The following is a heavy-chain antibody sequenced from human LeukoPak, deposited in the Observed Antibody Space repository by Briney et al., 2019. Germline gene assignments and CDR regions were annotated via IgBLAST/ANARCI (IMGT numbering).Heavy chain of an antibody. CDR1: GYTFTGYY. Sequence: ASVKVSCKASGYTFTGYYMHWVRQAPGQGLEWMGWINPNSGGTNYAQKFQGRVTMTRDTSISTAYMELSRLRSDDTAVYYCARSVCGGDCYSTYYFDYWGQGTLVTVSS. V-gene: IGHV1-2*02. D-gene: IGHD2-21*02. CDR3: ARSVCGGDCYSTYYFDY. CDR2: INPNSGGT. J-gene: IGHJ4*02.